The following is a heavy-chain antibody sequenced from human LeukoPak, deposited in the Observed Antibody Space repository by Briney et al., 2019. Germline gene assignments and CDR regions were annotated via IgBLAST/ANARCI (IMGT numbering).Heavy chain of an antibody. D-gene: IGHD3-10*01. CDR2: ISSTSTYI. J-gene: IGHJ4*02. CDR3: AREGTTMVRGDH. V-gene: IGHV3-21*06. Sequence: GGSLRLSCAASGFTFSDYSMKWVRQAPGKGLEWVSSISSTSTYIYYVDSVKGRFTISRDNAKSSMYPQMNSLRAEDTAVYYCAREGTTMVRGDHWGQGTLVTVSS. CDR1: GFTFSDYS.